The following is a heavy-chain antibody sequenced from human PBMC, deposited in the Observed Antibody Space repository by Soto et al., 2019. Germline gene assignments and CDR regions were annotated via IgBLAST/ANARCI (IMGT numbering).Heavy chain of an antibody. CDR1: GGSVNGYY. Sequence: SETLSLTCAVYGGSVNGYYWNWIRQPPGKGLEWIGEINHTGGTHYNPSLKSRVTMSVDTSKNQFSLRLSSVTAADTAIYYCARARQYCSSSSCYLDPWGQGTLVTVSS. V-gene: IGHV4-34*01. CDR3: ARARQYCSSSSCYLDP. D-gene: IGHD2-2*01. J-gene: IGHJ5*02. CDR2: INHTGGT.